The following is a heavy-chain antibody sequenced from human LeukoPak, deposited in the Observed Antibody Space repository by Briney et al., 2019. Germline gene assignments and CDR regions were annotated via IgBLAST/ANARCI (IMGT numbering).Heavy chain of an antibody. D-gene: IGHD6-19*01. J-gene: IGHJ6*03. V-gene: IGHV4-34*01. Sequence: SETLSLTCAVYGGSFSGYYWSWIRQPPGKGLEWIGEINHSGSTNYNPSLKSRVTISLDKSNNQFSLKLSSVTAADTAVYYCARDWAVAGTSQGENPGYYYYMDVWGKGTTVTISS. CDR2: INHSGST. CDR1: GGSFSGYY. CDR3: ARDWAVAGTSQGENPGYYYYMDV.